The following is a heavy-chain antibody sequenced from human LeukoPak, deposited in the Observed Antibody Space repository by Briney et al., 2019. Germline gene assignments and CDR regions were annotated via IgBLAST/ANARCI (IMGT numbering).Heavy chain of an antibody. Sequence: GGSLRLSCAASGFTFSSYAMSWVRQAPGKGLEWVSAISGSGGSTYYADSVKGRFTISRDNSKNTLYLQMNSLRAEDTAVYYCAKDLVLTGYSVPWYFDLWGRGTLVTVSS. V-gene: IGHV3-23*01. CDR3: AKDLVLTGYSVPWYFDL. D-gene: IGHD3-9*01. CDR1: GFTFSSYA. CDR2: ISGSGGST. J-gene: IGHJ2*01.